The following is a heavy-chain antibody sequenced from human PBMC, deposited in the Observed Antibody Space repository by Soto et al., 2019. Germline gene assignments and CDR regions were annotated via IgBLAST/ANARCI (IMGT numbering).Heavy chain of an antibody. J-gene: IGHJ4*02. Sequence: GGSLRLSCAASGFTFSSYAMHWVRQAPGKGLEWVAVISYDGSNKYYADSVKGRFTISRDNSKNTLYLQMNSLRAEDTAVYYCARGFAPVAAKPYYGSDYWGQGTLVTVSS. V-gene: IGHV3-30-3*01. CDR1: GFTFSSYA. CDR2: ISYDGSNK. CDR3: ARGFAPVAAKPYYGSDY. D-gene: IGHD2-15*01.